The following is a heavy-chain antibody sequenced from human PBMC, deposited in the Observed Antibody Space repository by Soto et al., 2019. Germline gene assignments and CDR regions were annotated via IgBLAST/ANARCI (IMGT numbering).Heavy chain of an antibody. CDR3: GRDPNGDYVGAFDF. D-gene: IGHD4-17*01. CDR1: GFTLSNYA. V-gene: IGHV3-23*01. CDR2: SISSGGGS. Sequence: DVQVLESGGDLVQPGGSLRLSCEVSGFTLSNYAMTWVRHVPGRGLEWVASISSGGGSSHADSVKGRFTISRDNSKNTVYLQMNSLRDEDTAVYYCGRDPNGDYVGAFDFWGQGTMVAVSS. J-gene: IGHJ3*01.